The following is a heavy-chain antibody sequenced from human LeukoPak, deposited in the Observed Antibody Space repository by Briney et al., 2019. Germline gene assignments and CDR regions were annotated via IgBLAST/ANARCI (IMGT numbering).Heavy chain of an antibody. D-gene: IGHD5-18*01. J-gene: IGHJ6*03. CDR1: GFTFNSYA. V-gene: IGHV3-23*01. CDR3: AKGPDTAMVDYYYMDV. Sequence: PGGSLRLSCAASGFTFNSYAMTWVRQAPGKGLEWVSAISGSGGSTYYADSVKGRFTISRDNSKNTLYLQMNIMRADATAVYYCAKGPDTAMVDYYYMDVWGKGTTVTISS. CDR2: ISGSGGST.